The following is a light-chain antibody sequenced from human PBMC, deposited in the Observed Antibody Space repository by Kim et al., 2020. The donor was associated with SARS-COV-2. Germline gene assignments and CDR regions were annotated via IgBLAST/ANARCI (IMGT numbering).Light chain of an antibody. Sequence: GQSVTISCTGTSSDIGGYNYVSGYQQHPGKAPKLMIYEVSKRPSGVPDRFSGSKSGNTASLTVSGLQAEDEADYYCSSYAGSNIYVFGTGTKVTVL. CDR3: SSYAGSNIYV. J-gene: IGLJ1*01. CDR1: SSDIGGYNY. V-gene: IGLV2-8*01. CDR2: EVS.